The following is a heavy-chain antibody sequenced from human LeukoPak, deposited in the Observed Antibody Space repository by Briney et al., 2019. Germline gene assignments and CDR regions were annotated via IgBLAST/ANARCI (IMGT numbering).Heavy chain of an antibody. CDR1: GGSFSGYY. Sequence: ASETLSLTCAVYGGSFSGYYWSWIRQPPGKGLEWIGEINHSGGTNYDPSLKSRVTISVDTSKNQFSLKLSSVTAADTAVYYCARINGLYYYDSSGYYHIDYWGQGTLVTVSS. D-gene: IGHD3-22*01. CDR2: INHSGGT. V-gene: IGHV4-34*01. J-gene: IGHJ4*02. CDR3: ARINGLYYYDSSGYYHIDY.